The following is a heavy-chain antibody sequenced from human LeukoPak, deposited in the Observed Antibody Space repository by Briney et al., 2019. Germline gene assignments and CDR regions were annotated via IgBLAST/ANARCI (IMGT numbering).Heavy chain of an antibody. CDR2: ISAYNGNT. J-gene: IGHJ6*02. CDR1: GYTFTSYG. V-gene: IGHV1-18*01. D-gene: IGHD4-17*01. Sequence: ASVTVSCKASGYTFTSYGISWVRQAPGQGLEWMGWISAYNGNTNYAQKLQGRVTMTTDTSTSTAYMELRSLRSDDTAVYYCARGGPDYGDRPPYYYYYGMDVWGQGTTVTVSS. CDR3: ARGGPDYGDRPPYYYYYGMDV.